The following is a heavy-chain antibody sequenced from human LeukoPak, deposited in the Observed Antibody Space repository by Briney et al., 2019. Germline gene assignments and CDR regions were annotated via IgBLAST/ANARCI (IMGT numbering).Heavy chain of an antibody. CDR2: MNPNSGNT. J-gene: IGHJ5*02. Sequence: ASVKVPCKASGYTFTSYDINWVRQAPGQGLEWMGWMNPNSGNTGYAQKFQGRVTMTRNTSISTAYMELSSLRSEDTAVYYCARVENYYGQDSLDPWGQGTLVTVSS. D-gene: IGHD3-10*01. V-gene: IGHV1-8*01. CDR1: GYTFTSYD. CDR3: ARVENYYGQDSLDP.